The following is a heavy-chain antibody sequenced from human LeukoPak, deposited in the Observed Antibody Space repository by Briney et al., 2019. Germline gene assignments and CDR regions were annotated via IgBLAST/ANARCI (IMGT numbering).Heavy chain of an antibody. CDR3: ARGVQHYYMDV. CDR1: GYSFTSYW. Sequence: GESLKISCKCSGYSFTSYWIGWVRQMPGKGLEGVGIIYPGDSDTRYSPSFQGQVTISADKSISTAYLQWSRLKGSGTAMYYCARGVQHYYMDVWGKGTTVTVSS. D-gene: IGHD4/OR15-4a*01. CDR2: IYPGDSDT. V-gene: IGHV5-51*01. J-gene: IGHJ6*03.